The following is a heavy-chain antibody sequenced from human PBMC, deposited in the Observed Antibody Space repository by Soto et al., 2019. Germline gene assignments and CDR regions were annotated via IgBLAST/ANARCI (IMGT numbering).Heavy chain of an antibody. CDR3: ARDADIEVVPAGRPPVAGFDY. J-gene: IGHJ4*02. Sequence: QVQLVESGGGVVQPGRSLRLSCAASGFTFSSYAMHWVRQAPGKGLEWVAVISYDGSNKYYADSVKGRFTISRDNSKNTLYLQMNSLRAEDTAVYYCARDADIEVVPAGRPPVAGFDYWGQGTLVTVSS. CDR1: GFTFSSYA. D-gene: IGHD2-2*01. CDR2: ISYDGSNK. V-gene: IGHV3-30-3*01.